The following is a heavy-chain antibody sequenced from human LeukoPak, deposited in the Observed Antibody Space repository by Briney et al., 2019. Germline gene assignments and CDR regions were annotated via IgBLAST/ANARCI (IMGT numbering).Heavy chain of an antibody. CDR1: GGSISSYY. CDR3: ARAPVAGSSWYTYYFDY. CDR2: IYTSGST. Sequence: SETPSLTCTVSGGSISSYYWSWIRQPAGKGLEWIGRIYTSGSTNYNPSLKSRVTMSVDTSKNQFSLKLSSVTAADTAVYYCARAPVAGSSWYTYYFDYWGQGTLVTVSS. J-gene: IGHJ4*02. V-gene: IGHV4-4*07. D-gene: IGHD6-13*01.